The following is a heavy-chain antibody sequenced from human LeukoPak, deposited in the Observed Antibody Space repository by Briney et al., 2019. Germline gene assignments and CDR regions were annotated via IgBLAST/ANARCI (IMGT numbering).Heavy chain of an antibody. Sequence: ASVKGSCKVSGDTPSELSMHCVPQAPGKGLEWRGGFDREDGVTIYAQTLQGRVTMTEDTSTDTAYMELSSLRSEDTAVYYCATDNYSSGWYDYYYYYGMDVWGKGTTVTVSS. CDR1: GDTPSELS. CDR3: ATDNYSSGWYDYYYYYGMDV. D-gene: IGHD6-19*01. CDR2: FDREDGVT. V-gene: IGHV1-24*01. J-gene: IGHJ6*04.